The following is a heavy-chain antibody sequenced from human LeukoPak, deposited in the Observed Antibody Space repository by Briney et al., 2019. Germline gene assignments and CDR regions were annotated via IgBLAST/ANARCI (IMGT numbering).Heavy chain of an antibody. D-gene: IGHD2-15*01. J-gene: IGHJ5*02. V-gene: IGHV3-74*01. CDR3: ARVGCSGGSCADWFDP. Sequence: GGSLRLSCAASGFTFSNYWMHWVRQAPGKGLVWVSRIKGDGSHTIYADSVKGRFTISRDNAKNTLYLQMKSLRAEDTAVYYCARVGCSGGSCADWFDPWGQGTLVTVSS. CDR1: GFTFSNYW. CDR2: IKGDGSHT.